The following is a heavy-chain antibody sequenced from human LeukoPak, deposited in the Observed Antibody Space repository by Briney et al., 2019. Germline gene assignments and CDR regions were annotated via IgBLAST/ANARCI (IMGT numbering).Heavy chain of an antibody. D-gene: IGHD1-26*01. Sequence: SETLSLTWAVYGGSFSGYYWSWIRQPPGKGLEWIGEINHSGSTNYNPSLKSRVTISVDTSKNQFSLKLSSVAAADTAVYYCARRLVGAADFDYWGQGTLVTVSS. J-gene: IGHJ4*02. CDR3: ARRLVGAADFDY. CDR2: INHSGST. CDR1: GGSFSGYY. V-gene: IGHV4-34*01.